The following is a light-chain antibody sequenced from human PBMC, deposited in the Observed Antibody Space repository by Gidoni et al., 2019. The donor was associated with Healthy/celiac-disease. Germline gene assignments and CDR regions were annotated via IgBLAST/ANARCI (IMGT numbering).Light chain of an antibody. CDR1: QSISSY. Sequence: DIQMTPTSSSLSASVGDRVTITCRASQSISSYLNWYQLKPGKAPKLLIYVASSLQSGVPSRFSCSGSGTDFTLTISSRQPEDFATYYCQQRDSTLWTFGQGTKVEIK. V-gene: IGKV1-39*01. CDR3: QQRDSTLWT. J-gene: IGKJ1*01. CDR2: VAS.